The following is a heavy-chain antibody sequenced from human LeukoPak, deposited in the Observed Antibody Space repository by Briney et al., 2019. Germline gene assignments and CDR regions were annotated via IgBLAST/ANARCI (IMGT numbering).Heavy chain of an antibody. Sequence: GGSLRLSCAASGFTFSNYWIQWVRQAPGKGLEWVANINQDGSEKYYVGSVKGRFTISRDNAKNSLYLQTNSLRAEDTAVYYCATEKLTRRTVLDYWGQGTLVTVSS. D-gene: IGHD4/OR15-4a*01. V-gene: IGHV3-7*01. CDR1: GFTFSNYW. J-gene: IGHJ4*02. CDR2: INQDGSEK. CDR3: ATEKLTRRTVLDY.